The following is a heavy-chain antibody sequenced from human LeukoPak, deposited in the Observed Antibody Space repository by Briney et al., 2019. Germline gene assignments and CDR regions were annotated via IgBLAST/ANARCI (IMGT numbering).Heavy chain of an antibody. J-gene: IGHJ5*02. V-gene: IGHV4-34*01. D-gene: IGHD3-16*02. CDR3: ARHASDYVWGSYRYPNWFDP. Sequence: SETLSLTCAVYGGSFSGYYWSWIRQPPGKGLEWIGEINHSGSTNYNPSLKSRVTISVDTSKNQFSLKLSSVTAADTAVYYCARHASDYVWGSYRYPNWFDPWGQGTLVTVSS. CDR2: INHSGST. CDR1: GGSFSGYY.